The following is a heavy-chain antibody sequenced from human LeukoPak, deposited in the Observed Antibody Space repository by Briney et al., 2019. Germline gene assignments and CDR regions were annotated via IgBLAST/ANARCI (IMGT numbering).Heavy chain of an antibody. Sequence: GASVKVSCKASGYTFTGYYMHWVRQAPGQGLEWMGWINPNSGDTNYAQKFQGRVTMTRVTSISTAYMELSRLRSDDTAVYYCARVVYGDYGGYFDYWGQGTLVTVSS. CDR3: ARVVYGDYGGYFDY. CDR1: GYTFTGYY. J-gene: IGHJ4*02. D-gene: IGHD4-17*01. CDR2: INPNSGDT. V-gene: IGHV1-2*02.